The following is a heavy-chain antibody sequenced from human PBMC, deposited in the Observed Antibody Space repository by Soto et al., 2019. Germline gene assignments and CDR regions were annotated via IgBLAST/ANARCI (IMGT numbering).Heavy chain of an antibody. J-gene: IGHJ1*01. V-gene: IGHV4-61*01. CDR3: ARESLTALYFQH. CDR1: GGSVSSGSYY. CDR2: IYYSGST. Sequence: QVQLQESGPGLVKPSETLSLTCTVSGGSVSSGSYYWSWIRQPPGKGLEWIGYIYYSGSTNYNPSLKSRVTISVDTSKNQFSLKLSSVTAADTAVYYCARESLTALYFQHWGQGTLVTVSS.